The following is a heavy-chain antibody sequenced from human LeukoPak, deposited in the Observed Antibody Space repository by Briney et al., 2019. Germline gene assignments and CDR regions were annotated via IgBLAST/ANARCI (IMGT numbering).Heavy chain of an antibody. Sequence: GAPVRVSSTPSVYTFTPYYMHWVRRAPGQRPEGMGWINPNSGGTNYAQKFQGRVTMTRDTSISTAYMELSRLRSDDTAVYYCARDMYSSSFPPFDYWGQGTLVTVSS. CDR3: ARDMYSSSFPPFDY. CDR2: INPNSGGT. V-gene: IGHV1-2*02. J-gene: IGHJ4*02. CDR1: VYTFTPYY. D-gene: IGHD6-6*01.